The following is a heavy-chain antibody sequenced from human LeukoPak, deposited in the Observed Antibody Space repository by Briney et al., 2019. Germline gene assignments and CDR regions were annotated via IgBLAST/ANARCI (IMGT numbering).Heavy chain of an antibody. V-gene: IGHV3-69-1*02. CDR1: GFTFSTYW. D-gene: IGHD1-26*01. CDR3: ARDWSYYFDY. Sequence: GGSLRLSCAGSGFTFSTYWMHWVRQVPGKGLEWISYISSSNTMYYADSVKGRFTISRDNAKNSLYLQMNSLRVEDTAVYYCARDWSYYFDYWGQGTLVTVSS. J-gene: IGHJ4*02. CDR2: ISSSNTM.